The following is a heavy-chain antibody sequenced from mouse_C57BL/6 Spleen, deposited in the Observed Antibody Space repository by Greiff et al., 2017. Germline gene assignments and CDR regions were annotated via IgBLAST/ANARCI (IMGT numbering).Heavy chain of an antibody. CDR2: IDPSDSAT. Sequence: QVQLQQPGAELVRPGSSVKLSCKASGYTFTSYWMHWVKQRPIQGLEWIGNIDPSDSATHYNQKFKDKATLTVDKSSSTAYMQLSSLTSEDSAVYYGARSDGYYIGYWGQGTTLTVSS. CDR3: ARSDGYYIGY. V-gene: IGHV1-52*01. CDR1: GYTFTSYW. D-gene: IGHD2-3*01. J-gene: IGHJ2*01.